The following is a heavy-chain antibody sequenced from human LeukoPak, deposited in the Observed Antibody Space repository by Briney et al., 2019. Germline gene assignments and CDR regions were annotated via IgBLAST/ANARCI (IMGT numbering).Heavy chain of an antibody. CDR3: TVSSGWWRLDF. CDR2: VSHSGTA. J-gene: IGHJ4*02. CDR1: GGPVSGVGWW. D-gene: IGHD6-19*01. Sequence: PSGTLSLTCAVSGGPVSGVGWWWTWVRQPPGKGLEWIGEVSHSGTANYNPSLRSRVSISVDKSKNQFSLQLNSVTAADTAMYYCTVSSGWWRLDFWGQGTLVTVSS. V-gene: IGHV4-4*02.